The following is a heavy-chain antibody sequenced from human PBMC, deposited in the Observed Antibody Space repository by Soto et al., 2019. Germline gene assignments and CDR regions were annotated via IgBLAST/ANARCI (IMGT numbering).Heavy chain of an antibody. CDR2: ISYDGSNK. D-gene: IGHD2-15*01. Sequence: GGSLRLSCAASGFTFSSYGMHWVRQAPGKGLEWVAVISYDGSNKYYADSVKGRFTISRDNSKNTLYLQMNSLRAEDTAVYYCAKDLDIVVVVPAAHFDYWGQGTLVTVS. CDR3: AKDLDIVVVVPAAHFDY. J-gene: IGHJ4*02. CDR1: GFTFSSYG. V-gene: IGHV3-30*18.